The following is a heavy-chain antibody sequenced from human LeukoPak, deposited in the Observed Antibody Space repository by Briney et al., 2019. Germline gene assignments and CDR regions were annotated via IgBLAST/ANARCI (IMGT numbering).Heavy chain of an antibody. D-gene: IGHD2-15*01. CDR3: ARATVAATTIDY. J-gene: IGHJ4*02. CDR2: IYYSGTT. Sequence: SETLSLTRTVSGGSISSYYWSWIRQPPGKGLEWIGYIYYSGTTNYNPSLTSRVTISVDTSKKQFSLKLSSVTAADTAVYYCARATVAATTIDYWGQGTLVTVSS. CDR1: GGSISSYY. V-gene: IGHV4-59*01.